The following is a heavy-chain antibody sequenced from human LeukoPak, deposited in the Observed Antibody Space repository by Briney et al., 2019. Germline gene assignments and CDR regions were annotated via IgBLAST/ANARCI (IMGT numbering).Heavy chain of an antibody. D-gene: IGHD4-17*01. CDR1: GGSISSYY. CDR3: ARSTLYGDYGTYYFDY. V-gene: IGHV4-59*01. CDR2: IYYSGST. J-gene: IGHJ4*02. Sequence: SETLSLTCTVSGGSISSYYWSWIRQPPGKGLEWIGYIYYSGSTNYNPSLKSRVTISVDTSKNQFSLKLSSVTAADTAVYYCARSTLYGDYGTYYFDYWGQGTLVTVSS.